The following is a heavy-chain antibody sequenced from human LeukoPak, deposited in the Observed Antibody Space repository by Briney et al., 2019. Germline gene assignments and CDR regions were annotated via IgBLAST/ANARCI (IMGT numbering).Heavy chain of an antibody. D-gene: IGHD2-2*01. CDR2: ISSTGGTT. CDR1: GITFSSYD. CDR3: AKSTHFDY. V-gene: IGHV3-23*01. Sequence: GGSLRLSCAASGITFSSYDMSWVRQAPGKGLEWVSSISSTGGTTYYADSVKGRFTISRDNSKNTLYLQMNSLRAEDTAVYYCAKSTHFDYWGQGTLVTVSS. J-gene: IGHJ4*02.